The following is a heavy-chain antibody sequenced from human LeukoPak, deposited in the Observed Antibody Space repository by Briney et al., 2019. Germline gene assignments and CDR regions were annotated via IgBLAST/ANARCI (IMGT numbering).Heavy chain of an antibody. D-gene: IGHD3-10*01. CDR3: ARADITMVRGVTSSWFDP. J-gene: IGHJ5*02. Sequence: SETLSLTCTVSGYSISSGYYWGWIRQPPGKGLEWIGSIYHSGSTYYNPSLKSRVTISVDTSKNQFSLKLSSVTAADTAVYYCARADITMVRGVTSSWFDPWGQGTLVTVSS. CDR1: GYSISSGYY. V-gene: IGHV4-38-2*02. CDR2: IYHSGST.